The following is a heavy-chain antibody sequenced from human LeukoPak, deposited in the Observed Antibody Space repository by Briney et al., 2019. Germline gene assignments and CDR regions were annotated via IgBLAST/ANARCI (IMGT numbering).Heavy chain of an antibody. CDR1: GGSFSDYY. CDR3: AREKAVAGTTTFDY. J-gene: IGHJ4*02. CDR2: INHSGST. Sequence: KPSETLSLTCAVYGGSFSDYYWSWIRQPPGKGLEWIGEINHSGSTNYNPSLKSRVAISVDTSKNQFSLKLSSVTAADTAVYYCAREKAVAGTTTFDYWGQGTLVTVSS. V-gene: IGHV4-34*01. D-gene: IGHD6-19*01.